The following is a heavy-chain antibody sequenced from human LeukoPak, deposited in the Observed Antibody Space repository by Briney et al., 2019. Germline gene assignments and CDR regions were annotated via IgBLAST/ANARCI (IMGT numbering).Heavy chain of an antibody. CDR3: AREEYSSGWYRGNWFDP. CDR2: ISAYNGNT. Sequence: ASVKVSCKASGYTLTSYGISWVRQAPGQGLEWMGWISAYNGNTNYAQKLQGRVTMTIDTSTSTAYMELRSLRSDDTAVYYCAREEYSSGWYRGNWFDPWGQGTLVTVSS. D-gene: IGHD6-19*01. J-gene: IGHJ5*02. CDR1: GYTLTSYG. V-gene: IGHV1-18*01.